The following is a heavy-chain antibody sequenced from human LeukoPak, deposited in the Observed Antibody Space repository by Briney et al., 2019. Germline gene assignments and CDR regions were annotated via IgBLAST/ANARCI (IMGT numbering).Heavy chain of an antibody. Sequence: SETLSLTCAVYGGSFSGYYWSWIRQPPGKGLEWLGEINHSGSTNYNPSLKSRVTISVDTSKNQFSLKLSSVTAADTAVYYCARPGYCSGGSCYYYYGLDVWGQGTTVTVSS. D-gene: IGHD2-15*01. V-gene: IGHV4-34*01. J-gene: IGHJ6*02. CDR1: GGSFSGYY. CDR2: INHSGST. CDR3: ARPGYCSGGSCYYYYGLDV.